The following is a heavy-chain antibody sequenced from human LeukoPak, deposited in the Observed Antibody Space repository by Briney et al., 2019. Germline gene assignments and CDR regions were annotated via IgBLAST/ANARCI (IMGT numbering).Heavy chain of an antibody. J-gene: IGHJ4*02. CDR2: IDYSGST. Sequence: SETLSLTCTVSGGSISSNGYYWGWIRQPPGKGLEWIGSIDYSGSTYYNPSLKSQVTISVDTSKNQFSLKLSSVTAADTAVYYCARGLGYSNYFDYWGQGTLVTVSS. D-gene: IGHD4-11*01. CDR1: GGSISSNGYY. V-gene: IGHV4-39*01. CDR3: ARGLGYSNYFDY.